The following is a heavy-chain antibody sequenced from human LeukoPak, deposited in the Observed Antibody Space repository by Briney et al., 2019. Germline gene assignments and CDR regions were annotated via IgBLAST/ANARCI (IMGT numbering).Heavy chain of an antibody. V-gene: IGHV4-39*07. J-gene: IGHJ5*02. CDR2: IYHSGST. CDR3: ARDQFCSSISCYWEFHP. CDR1: GGSISSSSYY. Sequence: YPSETLSLTCTVSGGSISSSSYYWGWIRQPPGKGLEWIGSIYHSGSTYYNPSLKSRVTMSVDTSKNQFSLKLTSVTAADTAVYYCARDQFCSSISCYWEFHPWGQGTLVTVSS. D-gene: IGHD2-2*01.